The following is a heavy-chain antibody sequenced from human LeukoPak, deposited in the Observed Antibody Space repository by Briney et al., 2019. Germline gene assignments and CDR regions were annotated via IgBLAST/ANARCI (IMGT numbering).Heavy chain of an antibody. CDR2: IYYSGST. CDR3: ARDPDFAEDAFDI. CDR1: GGSISSGGYY. V-gene: IGHV4-31*03. D-gene: IGHD3/OR15-3a*01. J-gene: IGHJ3*02. Sequence: PSETLSLTCTVSGGSISSGGYYWSWIRQHPGKGLEWIGYIYYSGSTYYNPSLKSRVTISVDTSKNQFSLKLSSVTAADTAVYYCARDPDFAEDAFDIWGQGTMVTVSS.